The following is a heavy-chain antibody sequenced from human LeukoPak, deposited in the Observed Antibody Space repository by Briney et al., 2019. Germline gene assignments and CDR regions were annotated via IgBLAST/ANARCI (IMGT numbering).Heavy chain of an antibody. Sequence: SVNPSLEASGGTFSNFGLACVRQAPGQGLEWMGGVIPVFGAPSYPQRFQDRVTMTPDESTTTRYMELHSLRSEDTALYFCAKRAEGPMVRYMNSWGKGTLATVSS. D-gene: IGHD3-10*01. J-gene: IGHJ4*02. V-gene: IGHV1-69*13. CDR1: GGTFSNFG. CDR2: VIPVFGAP. CDR3: AKRAEGPMVRYMNS.